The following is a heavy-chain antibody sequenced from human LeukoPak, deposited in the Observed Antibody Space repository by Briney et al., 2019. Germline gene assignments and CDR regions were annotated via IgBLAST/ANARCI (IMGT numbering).Heavy chain of an antibody. D-gene: IGHD5-24*01. CDR3: AKEMATIRAFDF. CDR1: GFTFSTYA. V-gene: IGHV3-23*01. CDR2: ISGSGSST. J-gene: IGHJ3*01. Sequence: GGSLRLSCAASGFTFSTYAMSLVRQAPGKGLEWVSVISGSGSSTYYADSVKGRFTISRDSSKNTLYLQMNSLRAEDTAVYYCAKEMATIRAFDFWGQGTMVTVSS.